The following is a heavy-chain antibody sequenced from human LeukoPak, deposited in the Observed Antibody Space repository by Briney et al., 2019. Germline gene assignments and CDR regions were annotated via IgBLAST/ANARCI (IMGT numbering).Heavy chain of an antibody. CDR2: INSDGSST. CDR3: ATEGYCSGGSCYSYVFY. Sequence: GGSLRLSCAASGFTFSSYWMYWVRQAPGKGLVWVSRINSDGSSTSYADSVKGRFTISRDNAKNTLYLQMNSLRAEDTAVYYCATEGYCSGGSCYSYVFYWGQGTLVTVSS. V-gene: IGHV3-74*01. D-gene: IGHD2-15*01. CDR1: GFTFSSYW. J-gene: IGHJ4*02.